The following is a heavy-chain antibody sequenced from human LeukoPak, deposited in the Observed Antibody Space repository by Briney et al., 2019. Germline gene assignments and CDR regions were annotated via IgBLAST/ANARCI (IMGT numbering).Heavy chain of an antibody. D-gene: IGHD5-18*01. CDR3: ARCLSYGPHGAFDI. J-gene: IGHJ3*02. CDR1: GFTFSSYA. V-gene: IGHV3-30-3*01. Sequence: PGGSLRLSCAASGFTFSSYAMHWVRQAPGKGLEWVAVISYDGSNKYYADSVKGRFTISRDNSKNTLYLQMNSLRAEDTAVYYCARCLSYGPHGAFDIWGQGTMVTVSS. CDR2: ISYDGSNK.